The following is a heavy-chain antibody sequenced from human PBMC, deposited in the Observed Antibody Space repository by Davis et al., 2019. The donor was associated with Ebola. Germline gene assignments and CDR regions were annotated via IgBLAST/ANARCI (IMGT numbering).Heavy chain of an antibody. J-gene: IGHJ4*02. CDR3: ARFLEWKADY. Sequence: GESLKISCKGSGYSFTSYWIGWVRQMPGKGLEWMGIIHPGYSDTRYSPSFQGQVTISADKSITTAYLQWSSLKASDTAMYYCARFLEWKADYWGQGTLVTVSS. D-gene: IGHD3-3*01. CDR2: IHPGYSDT. V-gene: IGHV5-51*01. CDR1: GYSFTSYW.